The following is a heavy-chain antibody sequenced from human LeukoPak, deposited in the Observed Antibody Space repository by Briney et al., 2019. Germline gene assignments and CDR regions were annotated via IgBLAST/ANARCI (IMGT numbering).Heavy chain of an antibody. V-gene: IGHV4-39*07. D-gene: IGHD6-19*01. J-gene: IGHJ5*02. CDR1: GGSISSNKYY. CDR3: AAGYSSVP. Sequence: PSETLSLTCTVSGGSISSNKYYWGWFRQPPGEGLEWIGSIYYSGSTYYNPSLKSRVTISVDTSKNQFSLKLTSVTAADTAVYYCAAGYSSVPWGRGTLVTVSS. CDR2: IYYSGST.